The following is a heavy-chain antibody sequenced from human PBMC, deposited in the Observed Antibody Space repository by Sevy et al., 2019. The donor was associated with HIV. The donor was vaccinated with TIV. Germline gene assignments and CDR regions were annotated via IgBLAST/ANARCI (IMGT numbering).Heavy chain of an antibody. CDR2: VKSKTEGGTT. V-gene: IGHV3-15*01. D-gene: IGHD2-2*01. CDR1: GFTFSNAR. J-gene: IGHJ3*02. Sequence: GGPLRCSFAASGFTFSNARLSRFLQTSGKALKMVCRVKSKTEGGTTDYAEPVKGRFTLSRDDSENTLYLQMNSLKTEDTAVYYCTTEAYCSSTTCPSAFEIWGQGTMVTVSS. CDR3: TTEAYCSSTTCPSAFEI.